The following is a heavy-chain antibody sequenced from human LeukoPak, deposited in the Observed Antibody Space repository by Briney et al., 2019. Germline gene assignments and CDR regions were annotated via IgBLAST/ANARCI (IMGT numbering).Heavy chain of an antibody. V-gene: IGHV3-30*04. CDR1: GFTFRSYT. CDR2: ISKDGKTE. J-gene: IGHJ2*01. D-gene: IGHD2-15*01. Sequence: GGSLRLSCAASGFTFRSYTMHWVRQAPGKGLEWVTFISKDGKTEDYTDSAKGRFTISRDNSNDMLHLQMNSLRPEDTAVYYCARDLEEDYSNWYFDLWGRGTLVTVSS. CDR3: ARDLEEDYSNWYFDL.